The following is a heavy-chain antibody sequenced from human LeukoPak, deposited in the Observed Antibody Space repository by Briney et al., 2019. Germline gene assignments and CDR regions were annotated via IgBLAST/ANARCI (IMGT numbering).Heavy chain of an antibody. J-gene: IGHJ4*02. CDR1: GGSFSGYY. D-gene: IGHD2-2*01. V-gene: IGHV4-34*01. CDR2: INHSGST. CDR3: ARLSNCSSTSCYPYYFDY. Sequence: SETLSLTCAVYGGSFSGYYWSWIRQPPGKGLEWIGEINHSGSTNYNPSLKSRVTISVDTSKNQFSLKLSSVTAADTAVYYCARLSNCSSTSCYPYYFDYWGQGTLVTVSS.